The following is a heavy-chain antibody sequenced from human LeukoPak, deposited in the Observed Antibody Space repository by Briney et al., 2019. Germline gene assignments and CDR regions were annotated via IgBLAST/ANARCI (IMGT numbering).Heavy chain of an antibody. CDR3: ASGAGVGALGFDY. Sequence: ASVKVSCKASGYTLTSYYMHWVRQAPGQGLEWMGIINPSGGSTSYAQKFQGRVTMTRDTSTSTVYMELSSLRSEDTAVYYCASGAGVGALGFDYWGQGTLVTVSP. D-gene: IGHD1-26*01. CDR2: INPSGGST. CDR1: GYTLTSYY. J-gene: IGHJ4*02. V-gene: IGHV1-46*01.